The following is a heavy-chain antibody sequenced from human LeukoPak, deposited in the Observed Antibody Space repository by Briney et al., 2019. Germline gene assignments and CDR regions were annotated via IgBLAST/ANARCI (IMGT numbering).Heavy chain of an antibody. D-gene: IGHD2-8*02. J-gene: IGHJ6*03. CDR2: IWSDGNNR. CDR1: GFTFKNYG. V-gene: IGHV3-30*02. Sequence: GGSLGLSCAASGFTFKNYGMHWVRQATGKGLEWVSFIWSDGNNRFYADTVKGRSTISRDNSKNMLYLQMDTLRAEDTALYYCAKDPGASVSGFHMDVWGKGTTVIVSS. CDR3: AKDPGASVSGFHMDV.